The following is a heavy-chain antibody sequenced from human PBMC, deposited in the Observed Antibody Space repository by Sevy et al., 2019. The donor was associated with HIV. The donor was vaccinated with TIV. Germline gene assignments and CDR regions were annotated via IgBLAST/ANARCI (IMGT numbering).Heavy chain of an antibody. CDR3: ARKDDSVESFDL. V-gene: IGHV6-1*01. CDR2: TYYRSKGYN. J-gene: IGHJ3*01. CDR1: GDSVSSNSAV. Sequence: KQSQTLSLTCAISGDSVSSNSAVWNWIRQSPSRGLEWLGRTYYRSKGYNDYTVSVKSRITINLDTTKNQFSLQLNSVPPEDTAMYYCARKDDSVESFDLWGQGTMVTVSS. D-gene: IGHD3-16*01.